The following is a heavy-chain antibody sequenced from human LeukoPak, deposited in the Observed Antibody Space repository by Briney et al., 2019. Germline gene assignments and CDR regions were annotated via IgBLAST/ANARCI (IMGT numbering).Heavy chain of an antibody. D-gene: IGHD2/OR15-2a*01. CDR3: ARAPQSGTTTFDY. V-gene: IGHV4-4*02. CDR1: GGSISSSNW. CDR2: IYHSGST. Sequence: SGTLSLTFAVSGGSISSSNWWSWVRQPPGKGLEWIGEIYHSGSTNYNPSLKSRVTMSVDTSKNQFSLKLSSVTAADTAVYYCARAPQSGTTTFDYWGQGTLVTVSS. J-gene: IGHJ4*02.